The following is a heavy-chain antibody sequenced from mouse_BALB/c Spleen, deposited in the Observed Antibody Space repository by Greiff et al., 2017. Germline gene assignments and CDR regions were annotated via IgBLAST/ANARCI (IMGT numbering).Heavy chain of an antibody. Sequence: EVMLVESGGGLVQPGGSRKLSCAASGFTFSSFGMHWVRQAPEKGLEWVAYISSGSSTIYYADTVKGRFTISRDNPKNTLFLQMTSLRSEDTAMYYCAREYYYGSSYYFDYWGQGTTLTVSS. D-gene: IGHD1-1*01. CDR2: ISSGSSTI. J-gene: IGHJ2*01. V-gene: IGHV5-17*02. CDR3: AREYYYGSSYYFDY. CDR1: GFTFSSFG.